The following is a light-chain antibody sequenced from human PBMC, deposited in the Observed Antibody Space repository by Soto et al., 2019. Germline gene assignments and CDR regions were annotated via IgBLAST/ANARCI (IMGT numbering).Light chain of an antibody. J-gene: IGKJ1*01. CDR3: QRDDSDPWA. V-gene: IGKV1-5*01. CDR1: QSISSG. Sequence: DSQMTQSPSTLSASVGDRVTITCRASQSISSGLAWYQQKPGKAPKLLIYDASSLESGVTSRFSGSGYGTEFTLAVSSLQPDDFTAYACQRDDSDPWALRQGTKVEIK. CDR2: DAS.